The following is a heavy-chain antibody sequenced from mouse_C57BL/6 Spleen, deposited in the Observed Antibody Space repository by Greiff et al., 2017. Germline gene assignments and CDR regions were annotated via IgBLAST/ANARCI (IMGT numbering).Heavy chain of an antibody. CDR1: GFTFSNYW. Sequence: EVMLVESGGGLVQPGGSMKLSCVASGFTFSNYWMNWVRQSPEKGLEWVAQIRLKSDNYATHYAESVKVRFTISRDDSKSSVYLQMNNLRAEDTGIYYCTITTVVATDFDVWGTGTTVTVSS. V-gene: IGHV6-3*01. CDR2: IRLKSDNYAT. CDR3: TITTVVATDFDV. J-gene: IGHJ1*03. D-gene: IGHD1-1*01.